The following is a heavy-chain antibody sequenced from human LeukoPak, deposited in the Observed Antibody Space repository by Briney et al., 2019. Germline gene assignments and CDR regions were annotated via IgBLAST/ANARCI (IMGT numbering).Heavy chain of an antibody. CDR3: ARDYGPYPGCSWFDP. J-gene: IGHJ5*02. Sequence: ASVRVSCKASGYTFTGYYIHWVRQAPGQGLEWMGRINCNGGGTSYAQKFQGRVTMTRDTSISTAYMELDRLTSDDTAVYYCARDYGPYPGCSWFDPWGQGTLVTVSS. CDR1: GYTFTGYY. D-gene: IGHD2-21*01. V-gene: IGHV1-2*06. CDR2: INCNGGGT.